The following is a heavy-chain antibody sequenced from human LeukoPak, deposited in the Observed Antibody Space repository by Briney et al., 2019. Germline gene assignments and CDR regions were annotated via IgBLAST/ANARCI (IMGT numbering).Heavy chain of an antibody. D-gene: IGHD6-13*01. CDR3: ARGSDSSTLNWSDP. V-gene: IGHV4-59*01. CDR1: GGSISSNY. CDR2: INYSGST. J-gene: IGHJ5*02. Sequence: PSETLSLTCSVSGGSISSNYWSWIRQPPGKGLEWIGYINYSGSTNYNPSLKSRVTISVDTSKNQFSLKVTSVTAADTGVYYCARGSDSSTLNWSDPWGQGTLVTVSS.